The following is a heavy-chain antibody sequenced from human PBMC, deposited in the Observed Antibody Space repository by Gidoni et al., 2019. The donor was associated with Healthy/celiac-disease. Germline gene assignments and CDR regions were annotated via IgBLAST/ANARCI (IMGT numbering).Heavy chain of an antibody. J-gene: IGHJ4*02. CDR2: ISSGSSYI. Sequence: EVQLVASGGGLVKPGGSLRLSCAASGFTFSSYSMNWVRQAPGKGLEWVSSISSGSSYIYYADSVKGRFTISRDNAKNSLYLQMNSLRAEDTAVYYCARDFPRIAAAGSHFDYWGQGTLVTVSS. CDR3: ARDFPRIAAAGSHFDY. CDR1: GFTFSSYS. V-gene: IGHV3-21*01. D-gene: IGHD6-13*01.